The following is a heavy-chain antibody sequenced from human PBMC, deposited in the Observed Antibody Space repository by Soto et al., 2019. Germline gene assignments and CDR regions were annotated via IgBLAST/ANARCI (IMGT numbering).Heavy chain of an antibody. Sequence: XSVKVSGKASGYTFTSYAMHWVRQAPGQSLEWMGWINAGNGNTKYSQKFQGRVTITRDTSASTAYMELSSLRSEDTAVYYCASGKKGIAAARMTWFDHWGQGTLVTVSS. J-gene: IGHJ5*02. CDR2: INAGNGNT. V-gene: IGHV1-3*01. D-gene: IGHD6-13*01. CDR3: ASGKKGIAAARMTWFDH. CDR1: GYTFTSYA.